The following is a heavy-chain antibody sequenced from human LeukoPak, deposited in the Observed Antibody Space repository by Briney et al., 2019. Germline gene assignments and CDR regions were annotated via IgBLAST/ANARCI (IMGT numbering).Heavy chain of an antibody. CDR3: ARSVDGPLTGHAFDI. CDR1: GYSFTSYW. V-gene: IGHV5-51*01. CDR2: IDPGDSDT. J-gene: IGHJ3*02. Sequence: GESLKISCKGSGYSFTSYWIGWVRQMPGKGLEWMGIIDPGDSDTRYSPSFQGQVTISADKSISTAYLQWSSLKASDTAMYYCARSVDGPLTGHAFDIWGQGTMVTVSS. D-gene: IGHD5-24*01.